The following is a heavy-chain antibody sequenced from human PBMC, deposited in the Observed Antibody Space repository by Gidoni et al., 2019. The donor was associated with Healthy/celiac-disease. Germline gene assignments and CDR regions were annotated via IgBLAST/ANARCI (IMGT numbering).Heavy chain of an antibody. J-gene: IGHJ3*02. CDR2: IYSGGST. CDR3: ARGTIVVVTDDAFDI. CDR1: GFTVSSHY. Sequence: EVQLVESGGGLIQPGGSLRLSCAASGFTVSSHYMSWVRQAPGTGLEWVSVIYSGGSTYYADSVKGRFTISRDNSKNTLYLQMNSLRAEDTAVYYCARGTIVVVTDDAFDIWGQGTMVTVSS. D-gene: IGHD2-21*02. V-gene: IGHV3-53*01.